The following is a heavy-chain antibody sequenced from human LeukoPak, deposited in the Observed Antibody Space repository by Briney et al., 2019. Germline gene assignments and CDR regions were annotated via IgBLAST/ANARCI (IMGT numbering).Heavy chain of an antibody. CDR3: ARAEYYYYGMDV. J-gene: IGHJ6*02. Sequence: GGSLRLSCAASGFTFSSYNMNWVRQAPGKGLEWVSYISSTGSTIYYADSVKGRFTISRDSAKSSLYLQMNSLRDEDTAVYYCARAEYYYYGMDVWGQGTTVTVSS. D-gene: IGHD1-14*01. CDR1: GFTFSSYN. CDR2: ISSTGSTI. V-gene: IGHV3-48*02.